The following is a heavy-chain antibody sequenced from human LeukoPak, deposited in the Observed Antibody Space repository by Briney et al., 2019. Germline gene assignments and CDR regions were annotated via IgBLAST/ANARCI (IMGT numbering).Heavy chain of an antibody. CDR2: IWYDGSND. CDR1: GFTFSTYG. CDR3: ARFPTYGYTTTWYLDY. J-gene: IGHJ4*02. Sequence: PGRSLRLSCAASGFTFSTYGMHWVRQAPGKGLEWVALIWYDGSNDYYADSVKGRFTISRDNSKNTLYLQMNSLRAEDTAVYYCARFPTYGYTTTWYLDYWGQGTLVTVSS. D-gene: IGHD6-13*01. V-gene: IGHV3-33*01.